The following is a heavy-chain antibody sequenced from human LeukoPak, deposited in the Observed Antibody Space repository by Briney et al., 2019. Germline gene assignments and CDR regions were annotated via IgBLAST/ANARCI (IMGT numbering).Heavy chain of an antibody. CDR2: IRSKAYGGTT. J-gene: IGHJ4*02. CDR3: TRDAGAQWLSGYYFDY. V-gene: IGHV3-49*03. CDR1: GFTFGDYA. Sequence: QAGGSLRLSCTASGFTFGDYAMSWFRQAPGKGLEWVGFIRSKAYGGTTEYAASVKGRFTISRDDSKSIAYLQMNSLKTEDTAVYYCTRDAGAQWLSGYYFDYWGQGTLVTVSS. D-gene: IGHD3-22*01.